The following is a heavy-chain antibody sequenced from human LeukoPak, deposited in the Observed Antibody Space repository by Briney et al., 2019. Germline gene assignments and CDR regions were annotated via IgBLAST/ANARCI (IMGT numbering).Heavy chain of an antibody. J-gene: IGHJ4*02. CDR3: ARSRITIFGVVPYYFEY. CDR1: GGSISSGDYY. V-gene: IGHV4-30-4*08. D-gene: IGHD3-3*01. CDR2: IYSEST. Sequence: SQTLSLTCTVSGGSISSGDYYWSWIRQPPGKGLEWIGYIYSESTYYNPSLKSRVTISVDTSKNQSSVKLSSVTAADTAVYYCARSRITIFGVVPYYFEYWGQGTLVTVSS.